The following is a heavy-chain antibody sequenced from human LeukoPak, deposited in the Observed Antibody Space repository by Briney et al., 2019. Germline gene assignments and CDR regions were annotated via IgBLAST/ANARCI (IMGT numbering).Heavy chain of an antibody. D-gene: IGHD6-13*01. J-gene: IGHJ6*02. CDR3: ARALYSSSWYPTDYYYGMDV. V-gene: IGHV3-7*03. CDR2: VKQDGSEK. CDR1: GFTFSNYW. Sequence: PRGSLRLSCVASGFTFSNYWMSWVRQAPGKGLEWVANVKQDGSEKYYVDSVRGRFTISRDNAEKSLYLQVNSLRAEDTAVYYCARALYSSSWYPTDYYYGMDVWGQGTTVTVSS.